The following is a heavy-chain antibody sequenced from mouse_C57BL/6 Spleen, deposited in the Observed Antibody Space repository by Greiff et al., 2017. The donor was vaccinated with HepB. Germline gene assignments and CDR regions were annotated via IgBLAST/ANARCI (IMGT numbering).Heavy chain of an antibody. CDR2: ISSGDSYT. V-gene: IGHV5-6*01. D-gene: IGHD2-4*01. Sequence: EVQGVESGGDLVKPGGSLKLSCAASGFTFSSYGMSWVRQTPDKRLEWVATISSGDSYTYYPDSVKGRFTIARDNAKNTLYLQMSSLKSEDTAMYYCARRYYDENFDYWGQGTTLTVSS. CDR3: ARRYYDENFDY. CDR1: GFTFSSYG. J-gene: IGHJ2*01.